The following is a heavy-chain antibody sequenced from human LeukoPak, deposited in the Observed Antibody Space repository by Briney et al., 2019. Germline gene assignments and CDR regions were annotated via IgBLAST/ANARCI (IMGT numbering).Heavy chain of an antibody. J-gene: IGHJ6*03. D-gene: IGHD2/OR15-2a*01. V-gene: IGHV3-30*03. CDR2: ISYNGINE. CDR1: GFSFSDYN. Sequence: GRSLRLSCAASGFSFSDYNMHWVRQAPGKGLEWMAVISYNGINEYYADSVKGRFTISRDNSKSTLLLQMNSLRAEDTAVYYCARKYTTYYYMDVWGKGTTVTISS. CDR3: ARKYTTYYYMDV.